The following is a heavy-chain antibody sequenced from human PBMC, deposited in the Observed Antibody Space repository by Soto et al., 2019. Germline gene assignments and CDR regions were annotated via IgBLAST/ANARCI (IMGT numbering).Heavy chain of an antibody. CDR1: GFTFDDYA. D-gene: IGHD6-13*01. CDR2: ITRNSVYT. V-gene: IGHV3-9*01. Sequence: EVQLVESGGGLVQPGRSLRLSCAASGFTFDDYAMHWVRQAPGKGLEWVSYITRNSVYTGYADSVKGRFTISRDNANNSLYLQMNSLKPEDTAFYYCAKALYGSSSSPIDFWGQGTLVTVSS. J-gene: IGHJ4*02. CDR3: AKALYGSSSSPIDF.